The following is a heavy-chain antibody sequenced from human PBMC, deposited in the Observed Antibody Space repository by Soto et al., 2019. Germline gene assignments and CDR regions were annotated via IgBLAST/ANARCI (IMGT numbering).Heavy chain of an antibody. CDR2: INHSGST. J-gene: IGHJ4*02. D-gene: IGHD3-3*01. Sequence: PSETLSLTCAVYGGSFSGYYWSWIRQPPGKGLEWIGEINHSGSTNYNPSLKSRVTISVDTSKNQFSLKLSSVTAADTAVYYCARGRFIGFWSGSVRPYYFDYWGQGTLVTVSS. V-gene: IGHV4-34*01. CDR1: GGSFSGYY. CDR3: ARGRFIGFWSGSVRPYYFDY.